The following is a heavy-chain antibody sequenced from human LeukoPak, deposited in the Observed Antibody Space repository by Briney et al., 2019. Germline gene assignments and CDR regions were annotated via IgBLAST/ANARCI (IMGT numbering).Heavy chain of an antibody. Sequence: PGGSLRLPCVASGFTFSNYFMHWVRQAPGKGLEWVADIASDGSHTFYVESVKGRFTISRDNSKNTLYLQMNSLGPEDTAVYFCARERQDTVIHSGAFDIWGQGTMVTVSS. D-gene: IGHD2-21*02. CDR2: IASDGSHT. CDR1: GFTFSNYF. CDR3: ARERQDTVIHSGAFDI. V-gene: IGHV3-30-3*01. J-gene: IGHJ3*02.